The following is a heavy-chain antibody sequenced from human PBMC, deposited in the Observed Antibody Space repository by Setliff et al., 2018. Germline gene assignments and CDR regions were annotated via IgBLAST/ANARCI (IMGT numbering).Heavy chain of an antibody. V-gene: IGHV4-39*01. CDR2: IYYREDT. CDR1: GASLNSGTYY. J-gene: IGHJ4*02. D-gene: IGHD1-1*01. Sequence: TSETLSLTCTVSGASLNSGTYYWGWIRQPPGKGLEWIGRIYYREDTYYNPSLKGRLTISVDTAQNQFSLRLTSVTAADTAVYYCARTGTYRYFDYWGQGALVTVSS. CDR3: ARTGTYRYFDY.